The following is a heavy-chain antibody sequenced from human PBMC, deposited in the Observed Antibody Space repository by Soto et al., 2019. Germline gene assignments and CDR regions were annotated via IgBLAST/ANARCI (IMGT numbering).Heavy chain of an antibody. J-gene: IGHJ5*02. CDR2: ISHDGTAK. Sequence: QVHLVESGGGVVQPGRSLRLSCAASGFTVNNFGMHWVRQAPGKGPEWVAMISHDGTAKYYADSVKGRFTISRDNSKNKLYLQMNNRSTEDTAVYYRSKGVVSGGWYHDVVPWGQGTVVTVSS. CDR1: GFTVNNFG. D-gene: IGHD6-19*01. V-gene: IGHV3-30*18. CDR3: SKGVVSGGWYHDVVP.